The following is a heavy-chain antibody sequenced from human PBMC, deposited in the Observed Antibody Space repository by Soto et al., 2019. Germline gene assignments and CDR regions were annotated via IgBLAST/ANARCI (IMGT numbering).Heavy chain of an antibody. CDR3: VKVANDLNYFDY. CDR2: ISRTRTYI. CDR1: GFTFSTYT. J-gene: IGHJ4*02. Sequence: LRLSCAASGFTFSTYTMSWVRQAPGKGLEWVSSISRTRTYIYYADSVKGRFTISRDDAKNSVYLQMDSLRAEDTAVYYCVKVANDLNYFDYWGQGALVTVSS. V-gene: IGHV3-21*01.